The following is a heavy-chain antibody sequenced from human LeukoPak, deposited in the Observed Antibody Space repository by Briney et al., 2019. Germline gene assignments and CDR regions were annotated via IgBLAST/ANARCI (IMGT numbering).Heavy chain of an antibody. V-gene: IGHV1-8*01. D-gene: IGHD6-19*01. CDR1: GYTFTSYD. CDR3: ARVVPRAYGIVVFYY. CDR2: MNPNSGNT. Sequence: GASVKVSCKASGYTFTSYDINWVRQAPGQGLEWMGWMNPNSGNTGYAQKFQGRVTMTRNTSISTAYMELSSLRSEDTAVYYCARVVPRAYGIVVFYYWGQGTLVTVSS. J-gene: IGHJ4*02.